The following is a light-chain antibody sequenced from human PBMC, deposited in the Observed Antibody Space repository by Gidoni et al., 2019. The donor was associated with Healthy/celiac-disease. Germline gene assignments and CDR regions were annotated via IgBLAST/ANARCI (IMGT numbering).Light chain of an antibody. CDR2: AAS. Sequence: QMPQSPSSLSASVGDRVTITCRASQGIRNSFAWYQQKPGKAPKLLLYAASRLESGVPSRVSGSGSGTDYTLNISSVQPEDFATYYCKQDDSTPLTFGGXTKVEIK. V-gene: IGKV1-NL1*01. CDR1: QGIRNS. J-gene: IGKJ4*01. CDR3: KQDDSTPLT.